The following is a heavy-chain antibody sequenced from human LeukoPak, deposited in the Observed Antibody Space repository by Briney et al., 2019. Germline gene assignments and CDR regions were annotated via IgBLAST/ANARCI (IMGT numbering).Heavy chain of an antibody. D-gene: IGHD2/OR15-2a*01. CDR1: GFTFSSYA. J-gene: IGHJ3*02. V-gene: IGHV3-23*01. CDR3: AKVGGRGKYFDAFDI. CDR2: ISGSGVST. Sequence: GESLRLSCAASGFTFSSYAMSWVRQAPGKGLEWVSSISGSGVSTYYADSVKGRFTISRDNSKNTLYLQMNSLRAEDTAVYYCAKVGGRGKYFDAFDIWGQGTMLTVSS.